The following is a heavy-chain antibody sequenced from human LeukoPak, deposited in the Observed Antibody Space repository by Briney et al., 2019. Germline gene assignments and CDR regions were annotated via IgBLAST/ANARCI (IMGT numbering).Heavy chain of an antibody. V-gene: IGHV4-4*07. CDR2: IQTSGNT. Sequence: SETLSLTCTVSGGSIRNYYWNWIRQPAGKGLEWVGRIQTSGNTNYSPSLKSRITISLDRSKNQVSLKLTSVTPPDTAVYYCASDRGSGWFDYWGQGTLVTVSS. D-gene: IGHD6-19*01. CDR1: GGSIRNYY. CDR3: ASDRGSGWFDY. J-gene: IGHJ4*02.